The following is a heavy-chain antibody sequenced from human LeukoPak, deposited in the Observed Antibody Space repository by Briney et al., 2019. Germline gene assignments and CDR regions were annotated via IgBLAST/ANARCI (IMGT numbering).Heavy chain of an antibody. CDR2: IIPIFGTA. V-gene: IGHV1-69*06. CDR1: GGTFSSYA. J-gene: IGHJ3*02. Sequence: ASVKVSCKASGGTFSSYAISWVRQAPGQGLEWMGGIIPIFGTANYAQKFQGRVTITADKSTSTAYMELSSLRSEDTAVYYCARDHPYYDSSGYYDAFDIWGQGTMVTVSS. CDR3: ARDHPYYDSSGYYDAFDI. D-gene: IGHD3-22*01.